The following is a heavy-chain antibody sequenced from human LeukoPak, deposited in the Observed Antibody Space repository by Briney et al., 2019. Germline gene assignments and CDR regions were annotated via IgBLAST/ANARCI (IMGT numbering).Heavy chain of an antibody. CDR3: ARDPYDSSGHFDY. Sequence: GGSLRLSCAASGFTFSSYSMNWVRQAPGKGLEWVSYISSSSSTIYYADSVKGRFTISRDNAKNSLYLQTNSLRAEDTAVYYCARDPYDSSGHFDYWGQGTLVTVSS. CDR1: GFTFSSYS. J-gene: IGHJ4*02. CDR2: ISSSSSTI. V-gene: IGHV3-48*01. D-gene: IGHD3-22*01.